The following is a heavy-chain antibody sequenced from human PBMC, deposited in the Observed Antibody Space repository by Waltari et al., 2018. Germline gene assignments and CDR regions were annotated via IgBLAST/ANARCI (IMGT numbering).Heavy chain of an antibody. CDR1: GYTFTGYY. CDR2: INPNSGGT. J-gene: IGHJ5*02. Sequence: QVQLVQSGAEVKKPGASVKVSCQASGYTFTGYYMHWVRQAPGQEREWMGWINPNSGGTNYAQKFQGRVTMTRDTSISTAYMELSRLRSDDTAVYYCARGGVVPAAYNWFDPWGQGTLVTVSS. V-gene: IGHV1-2*02. D-gene: IGHD2-2*01. CDR3: ARGGVVPAAYNWFDP.